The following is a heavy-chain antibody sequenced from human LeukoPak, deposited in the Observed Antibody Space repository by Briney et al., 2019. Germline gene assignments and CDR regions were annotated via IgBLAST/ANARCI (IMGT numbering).Heavy chain of an antibody. D-gene: IGHD2-2*01. CDR2: INTDGSST. CDR3: AREGSTSFGFDP. Sequence: GGSLRLSCAASGFIFSSYWMHWVRQAPGKGLVWVSRINTDGSSTSYADSVKGRFTISGDNAKNTLYLQMNSLRAEDTAVYYCAREGSTSFGFDPWGQGTLVTVSS. CDR1: GFIFSSYW. V-gene: IGHV3-74*01. J-gene: IGHJ5*02.